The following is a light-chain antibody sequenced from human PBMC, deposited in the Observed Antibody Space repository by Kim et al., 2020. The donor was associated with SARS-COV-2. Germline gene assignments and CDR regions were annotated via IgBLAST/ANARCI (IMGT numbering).Light chain of an antibody. Sequence: QSALTQPASVSGSPGQSITISCTGTSSDVGNYNLVSWYQQHPGKAPKLMIYEVNKRPSGVSNRFSGSKSGNTASLTISGLQAGDEADYYCCSYAGGRSYWVFGGGTQLTVL. J-gene: IGLJ3*02. V-gene: IGLV2-23*02. CDR2: EVN. CDR3: CSYAGGRSYWV. CDR1: SSDVGNYNL.